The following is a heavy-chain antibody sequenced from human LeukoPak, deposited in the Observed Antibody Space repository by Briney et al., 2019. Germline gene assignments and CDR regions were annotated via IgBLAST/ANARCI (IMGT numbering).Heavy chain of an antibody. J-gene: IGHJ6*03. CDR2: INHSGST. D-gene: IGHD4-23*01. V-gene: IGHV4-34*01. CDR3: ARYYGGRTYYYYYYMDV. Sequence: SETLSLTCAVYGGSFSGYYWSWIRQPPGKGLEWIGEINHSGSTKYNPALKSRVTISLDSSKNQSSHKLISVTAADTAVYYCARYYGGRTYYYYYYMDVWGKGTTVTVSS. CDR1: GGSFSGYY.